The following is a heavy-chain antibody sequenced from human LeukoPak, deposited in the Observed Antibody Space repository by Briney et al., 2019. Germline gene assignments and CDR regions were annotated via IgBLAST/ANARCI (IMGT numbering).Heavy chain of an antibody. Sequence: SETLSLTCTVSGGSISSSSYYWGWIRQPPGKGLEWIGYIYYSGSTNYNPSLKSRVTISVDTSKNQFSLKLSSVTAADTAVYYCARLPEMATVYFDYWGQGTLVTVSS. J-gene: IGHJ4*02. CDR3: ARLPEMATVYFDY. V-gene: IGHV4-61*05. D-gene: IGHD5-24*01. CDR1: GGSISSSSYY. CDR2: IYYSGST.